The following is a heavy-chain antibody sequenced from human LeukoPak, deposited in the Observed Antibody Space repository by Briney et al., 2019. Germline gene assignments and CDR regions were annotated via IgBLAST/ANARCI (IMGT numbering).Heavy chain of an antibody. CDR3: ARASPPSGAAAGMIWFDP. J-gene: IGHJ5*02. Sequence: ASVKVSCKASGYAFTSYGISGVRQAPGQGLEWMGWISAYNGNTNYAQKLQGRVTMTTDTSTSTAYMELRSLRSDDTAVYYCARASPPSGAAAGMIWFDPWGQGTLVTVSS. V-gene: IGHV1-18*01. CDR1: GYAFTSYG. CDR2: ISAYNGNT. D-gene: IGHD6-13*01.